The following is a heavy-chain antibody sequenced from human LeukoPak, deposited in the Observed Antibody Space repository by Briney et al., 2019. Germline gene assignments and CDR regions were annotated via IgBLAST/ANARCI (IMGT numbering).Heavy chain of an antibody. V-gene: IGHV1-2*04. CDR2: INPNSGGT. CDR3: ARDEGLTGYDY. D-gene: IGHD3-9*01. Sequence: ASVKVSCKASGYTFTSYYMHWVRQAPGQGLEWMGWINPNSGGTNYAQKFQGWVTMTRDTSISTAYMELSRLRSDDTAVYYCARDEGLTGYDYWGQGTLVTVSS. J-gene: IGHJ4*02. CDR1: GYTFTSYY.